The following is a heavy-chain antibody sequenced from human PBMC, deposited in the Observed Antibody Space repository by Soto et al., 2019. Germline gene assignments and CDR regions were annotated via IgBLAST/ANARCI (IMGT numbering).Heavy chain of an antibody. V-gene: IGHV3-23*01. J-gene: IGHJ4*02. D-gene: IGHD5-12*01. CDR1: RFTFSSYG. CDR3: AKRSGYQEAAYLDY. CDR2: ISDDGDST. Sequence: EVQLLESGGDLVQPGGSLRLSCAVSRFTFSSYGMNWVRQAPGKGLEWVSSISDDGDSTYYADSVKGRFTISRDNSKKTLYLQMNRLRAEDTAVYYCAKRSGYQEAAYLDYWGQGTLVTVSS.